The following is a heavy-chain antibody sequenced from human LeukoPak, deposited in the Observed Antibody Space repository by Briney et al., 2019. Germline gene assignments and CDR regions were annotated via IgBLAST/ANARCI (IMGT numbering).Heavy chain of an antibody. CDR3: ARDVEMATDY. J-gene: IGHJ4*02. CDR1: GFTFSSYA. D-gene: IGHD5-12*01. CDR2: ISYDGSNK. V-gene: IGHV3-30-3*01. Sequence: GRSLRLSCAASGFTFSSYAMHWVRQAPGKGLEWVAVISYDGSNKYYADSVKGRFTISRDNSKNTLYLQMNSLRAEDTAVYYCARDVEMATDYWGQGTLVTVSS.